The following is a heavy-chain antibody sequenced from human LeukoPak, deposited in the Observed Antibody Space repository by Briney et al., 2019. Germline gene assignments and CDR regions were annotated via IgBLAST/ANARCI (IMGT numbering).Heavy chain of an antibody. CDR3: ARKGARYQLLYWFDP. J-gene: IGHJ5*02. CDR2: MNPNSGNT. V-gene: IGHV1-8*01. Sequence: GASVKVSCKASGYTFTSYDINWVGQATGQGLEWMGWMNPNSGNTGYAQKFQGRVTMTRNTSISTAYMELSSLRSEDTAVYYCARKGARYQLLYWFDPWGRGTLVTVSS. D-gene: IGHD2-2*01. CDR1: GYTFTSYD.